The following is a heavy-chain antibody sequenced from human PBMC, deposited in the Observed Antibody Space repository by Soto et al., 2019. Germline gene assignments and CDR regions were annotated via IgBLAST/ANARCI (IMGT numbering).Heavy chain of an antibody. CDR2: FDPEDGET. Sequence: ASVKVSCKVSGYTLTELSMHWVRQAPGKGLEWMGGFDPEDGETIYAQKFQGRVTMTEDTSTDTAYMELSSLRSEDTAVYYCATFPIIMVYATYHFDYWGQGTLVTVSS. J-gene: IGHJ4*02. V-gene: IGHV1-24*01. CDR3: ATFPIIMVYATYHFDY. CDR1: GYTLTELS. D-gene: IGHD2-8*01.